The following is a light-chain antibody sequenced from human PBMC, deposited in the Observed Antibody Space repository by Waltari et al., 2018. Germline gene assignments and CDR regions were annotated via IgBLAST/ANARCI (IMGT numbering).Light chain of an antibody. V-gene: IGKV3-15*01. J-gene: IGKJ3*01. CDR3: QQYDDWPLT. Sequence: EIVMTQSPATLSVSPGERATFSCRASQSISDNLAWYQQKPGQAPRLLIFRASTRATDIPARFSGSGSGKEFTLTISSLQSEDFAVYYCQQYDDWPLTFGPGTKVDF. CDR1: QSISDN. CDR2: RAS.